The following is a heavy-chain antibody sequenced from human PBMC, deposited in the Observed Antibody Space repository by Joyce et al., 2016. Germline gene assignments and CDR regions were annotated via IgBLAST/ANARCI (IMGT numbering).Heavy chain of an antibody. CDR3: ARLDDVQGWFDP. J-gene: IGHJ5*02. V-gene: IGHV4-59*08. D-gene: IGHD3-16*01. Sequence: QVQLQESGPGLVKPSETLSLTCSVSGGSIGRYFWRWIRQSPGKGLEWIGHISYSGRTNQNPALESRVTISVDTSKNQFSLKVNSVTAADTAIYYCARLDDVQGWFDPWGQGTLVTVSS. CDR1: GGSIGRYF. CDR2: ISYSGRT.